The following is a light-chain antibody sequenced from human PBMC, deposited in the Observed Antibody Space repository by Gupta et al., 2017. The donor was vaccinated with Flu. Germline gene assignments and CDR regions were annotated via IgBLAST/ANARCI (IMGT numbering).Light chain of an antibody. Sequence: QSALTHPPSVSGSPGQSVTISCTATGSDVGTYNRVSWYRQPPGTAPKLIIYEVSNRPSGVPDRFSGSKSGNTASLTISGLQGEDEADYYCSSYTTSYTFVFGTGTKVTVL. CDR2: EVS. J-gene: IGLJ1*01. CDR1: GSDVGTYNR. V-gene: IGLV2-18*02. CDR3: SSYTTSYTFV.